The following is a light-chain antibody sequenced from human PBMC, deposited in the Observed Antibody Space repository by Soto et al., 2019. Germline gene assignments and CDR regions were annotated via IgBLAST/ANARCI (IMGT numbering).Light chain of an antibody. V-gene: IGKV3-20*01. J-gene: IGKJ1*01. CDR1: QSVTIGY. Sequence: EIVLTQSPGTLSLSPGERPTLSCRASQSVTIGYLAWFQEKPGQAPRXXIYGARTRATGVPDRFSASGSGTDLSITISGLQPEDGAVYDCQQYGTSPWTFGQGTKVDIK. CDR3: QQYGTSPWT. CDR2: GAR.